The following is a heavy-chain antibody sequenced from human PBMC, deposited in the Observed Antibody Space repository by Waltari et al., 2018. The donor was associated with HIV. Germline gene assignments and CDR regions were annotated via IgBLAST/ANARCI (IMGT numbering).Heavy chain of an antibody. CDR2: ITYSGST. J-gene: IGHJ4*02. CDR3: ARGAVTDRYYDY. Sequence: QVQLRESGPGLVKPSETLSLTCTVSIGPISSYYWSWIRQPPGKGLEWIASITYSGSTNYNPSLKSRVTIAVDTSKNQFSLSLSSVTAADTAVYYCARGAVTDRYYDYWGQGILVTVSS. D-gene: IGHD4-17*01. CDR1: IGPISSYY. V-gene: IGHV4-59*01.